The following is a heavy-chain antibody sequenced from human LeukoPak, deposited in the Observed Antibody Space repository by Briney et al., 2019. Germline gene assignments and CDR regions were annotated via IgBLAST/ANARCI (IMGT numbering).Heavy chain of an antibody. CDR3: ARVAYSSTWYIDY. D-gene: IGHD6-13*01. J-gene: IGHJ4*02. Sequence: PGGSLRLSCAASGFTLSSYWMHWVRQVPGKGLVWVSRINSDGSSTTYADSVKGRFTISRDNAKNTLYLQMNSLRGEDTAVYYCARVAYSSTWYIDYWGQGTLVTVSS. CDR1: GFTLSSYW. V-gene: IGHV3-74*01. CDR2: INSDGSST.